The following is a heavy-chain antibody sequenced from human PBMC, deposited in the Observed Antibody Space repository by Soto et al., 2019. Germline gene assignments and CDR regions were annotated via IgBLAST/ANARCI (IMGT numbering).Heavy chain of an antibody. CDR3: ARGNALDI. Sequence: ASVKVSCKASGGTFSSYAINWVRQAPGQGPEWMGGTIPILGTANYAQKFQGRVTIIADETTNTASLELTSLRSEDTAVYYCARGNALDIWGQGTTVTVSS. V-gene: IGHV1-69*13. J-gene: IGHJ6*02. CDR2: TIPILGTA. CDR1: GGTFSSYA.